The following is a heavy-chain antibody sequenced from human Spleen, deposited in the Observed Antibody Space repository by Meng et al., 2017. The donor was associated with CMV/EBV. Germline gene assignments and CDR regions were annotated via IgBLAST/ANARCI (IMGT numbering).Heavy chain of an antibody. CDR3: ARGLQYSCGLTDY. Sequence: QVKLVQSGAEVKNPGASGKVSCKASGYTFTSYDINWVRQATGQGLEWMGWMNPNSGNTGYAQKFQGRVTMTRNTSISTAYMVLSSLRSEYTAVYYCARGLQYSCGLTDYWVQGTLVTVSS. CDR2: MNPNSGNT. V-gene: IGHV1-8*01. CDR1: GYTFTSYD. J-gene: IGHJ4*02. D-gene: IGHD6-19*01.